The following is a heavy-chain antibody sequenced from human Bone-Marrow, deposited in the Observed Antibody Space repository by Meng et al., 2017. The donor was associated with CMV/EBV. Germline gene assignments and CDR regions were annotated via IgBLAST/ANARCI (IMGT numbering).Heavy chain of an antibody. Sequence: SEPLSLPCTVSGGSISSSSYYWGWIRQPPGKGLEWIGSIYYSGSTYYNPSLKSRVTISVDTSKNQFSLKLSSVTAADTAVYYCARAARITIFGVVTRKYYFDYWGQGTLVTVSS. V-gene: IGHV4-39*07. CDR2: IYYSGST. CDR3: ARAARITIFGVVTRKYYFDY. D-gene: IGHD3-3*01. J-gene: IGHJ4*02. CDR1: GGSISSSSYY.